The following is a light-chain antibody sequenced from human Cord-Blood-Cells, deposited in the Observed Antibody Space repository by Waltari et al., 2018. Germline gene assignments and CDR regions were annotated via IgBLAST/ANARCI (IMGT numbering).Light chain of an antibody. V-gene: IGKV4-1*01. CDR1: QSVLYSPNNKNY. Sequence: DIVMTQSPDSLAVSLGERATINCKSSQSVLYSPNNKNYLAWYHQKPGQPPTLFIYWASTRGTGVHDRFSGSGSEADFTLTISSLQAEDVAVYYCQQYYSTPPWTFGQGTKVEIK. CDR3: QQYYSTPPWT. J-gene: IGKJ1*01. CDR2: WAS.